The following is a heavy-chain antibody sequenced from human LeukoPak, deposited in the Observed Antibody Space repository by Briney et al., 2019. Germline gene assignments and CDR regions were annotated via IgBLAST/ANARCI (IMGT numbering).Heavy chain of an antibody. CDR1: GFTFSSYW. D-gene: IGHD5-24*01. CDR3: AKDRWLQSPYYFDY. Sequence: PGGSLRLSCAASGFTFSSYWMHWVRQAPGKGLEWVSLISGDGGSTYYADSVKGRFTISRDNSKNSLYLQMNSLRTEDTALYYCAKDRWLQSPYYFDYWGQGTLVTVSS. V-gene: IGHV3-43*02. J-gene: IGHJ4*02. CDR2: ISGDGGST.